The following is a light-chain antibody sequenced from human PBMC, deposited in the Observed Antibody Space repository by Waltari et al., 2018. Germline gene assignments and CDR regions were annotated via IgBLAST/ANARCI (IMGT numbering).Light chain of an antibody. CDR2: AAS. Sequence: DIQMTQSPPSLAASVGDSVNITCRASQTIRNYLNWYQQRPGKAPKLLISAASSLQSRVPSRFSGSGSGTDFALTISSLQPEDFASYHCQETYTTLFTFGPGTKVEIK. V-gene: IGKV1-39*01. CDR3: QETYTTLFT. J-gene: IGKJ3*01. CDR1: QTIRNY.